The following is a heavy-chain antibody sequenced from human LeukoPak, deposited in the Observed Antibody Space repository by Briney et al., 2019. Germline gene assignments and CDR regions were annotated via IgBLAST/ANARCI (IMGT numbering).Heavy chain of an antibody. J-gene: IGHJ3*02. CDR2: IYYTGT. CDR3: ARDLGIITMVRGVIGWGAFDI. D-gene: IGHD3-10*01. Sequence: PSETLSLTCTVSGGSVTDYYWSWIRQSPGKGLEWIGYIYYTGTSYNPSLKSRVTISADTSKNQFSLKLSSVTAADTAVYYCARDLGIITMVRGVIGWGAFDIWGQGTMVTVSS. CDR1: GGSVTDYY. V-gene: IGHV4-59*02.